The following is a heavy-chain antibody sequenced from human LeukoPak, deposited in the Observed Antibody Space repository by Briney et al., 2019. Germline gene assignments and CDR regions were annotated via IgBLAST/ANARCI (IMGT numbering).Heavy chain of an antibody. CDR3: AKDRGYSHGFDY. J-gene: IGHJ4*02. CDR1: GFTFSSYG. V-gene: IGHV3-30*18. Sequence: PGGSLRLSCAASGFTFSSYGMHWVRQAPGKGLWWVAGISYDGRNKEYVDSVKGRFTISRDNSKNTLYLQMNRLRAEDTAVYNCAKDRGYSHGFDYWGQGTLVTVSS. D-gene: IGHD5-18*01. CDR2: ISYDGRNK.